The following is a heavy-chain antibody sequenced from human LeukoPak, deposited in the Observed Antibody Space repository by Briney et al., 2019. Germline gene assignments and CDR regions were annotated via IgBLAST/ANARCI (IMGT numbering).Heavy chain of an antibody. CDR3: ANLPGIAVAGTQAFDI. V-gene: IGHV3-30*18. J-gene: IGHJ3*02. CDR1: GFTFSSYG. D-gene: IGHD6-19*01. Sequence: PGGSLRLSCAASGFTFSSYGMHWVRQAPGKGLEWVAVISYDGSNKYYADSVKGRFTISRDHSKNTLYLQMNSLRAEDTAVYYCANLPGIAVAGTQAFDIWGQGTMVTVSS. CDR2: ISYDGSNK.